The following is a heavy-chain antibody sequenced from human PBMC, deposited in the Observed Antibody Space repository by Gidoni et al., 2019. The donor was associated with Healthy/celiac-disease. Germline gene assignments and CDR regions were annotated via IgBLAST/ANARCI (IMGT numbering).Heavy chain of an antibody. CDR2: ISYDGSNK. Sequence: QVQLVESGGGVVQPGRSLGLSCAASGFPFSSYAMHWVRQAPGKGLEWVAVISYDGSNKYYADSVKGRFTISRDNSKNTLYLQMNSLRAEDTAVYYCARDVGYQLLRYAFDIWGQGTMVTVSS. V-gene: IGHV3-30-3*01. CDR1: GFPFSSYA. CDR3: ARDVGYQLLRYAFDI. D-gene: IGHD2-2*01. J-gene: IGHJ3*02.